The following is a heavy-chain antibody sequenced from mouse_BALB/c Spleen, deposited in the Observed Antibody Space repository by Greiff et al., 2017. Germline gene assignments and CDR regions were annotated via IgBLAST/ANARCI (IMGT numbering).Heavy chain of an antibody. V-gene: IGHV1S81*02. CDR1: GYTFTSYW. J-gene: IGHJ3*01. Sequence: VQLQQPGAELVKPGASVKLSCKASGYTFTSYWMHWVKQRPGQGLEWIGEINPSNGRTNYNEKFKSKATLTVDKSSSTAYMQLSSLTSEDSAVYYFAVYDYDGAWFAYWGQGTLVTVSA. CDR3: AVYDYDGAWFAY. D-gene: IGHD2-4*01. CDR2: INPSNGRT.